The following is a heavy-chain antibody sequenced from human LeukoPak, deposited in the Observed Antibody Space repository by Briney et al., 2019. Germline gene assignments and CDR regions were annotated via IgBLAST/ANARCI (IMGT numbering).Heavy chain of an antibody. CDR3: ARDRGRSGWYYFDY. CDR1: GFTFSSYS. Sequence: PGGSLRLSCAASGFTFSSYSMNWVRQAPGKGLEWVSSISSSSSYIYYADSVKGRFTISRDNAKNSLYLQMNSLRAEDTAVYYCARDRGRSGWYYFDYWGQGTLVTVSS. J-gene: IGHJ4*02. V-gene: IGHV3-21*01. CDR2: ISSSSSYI. D-gene: IGHD6-19*01.